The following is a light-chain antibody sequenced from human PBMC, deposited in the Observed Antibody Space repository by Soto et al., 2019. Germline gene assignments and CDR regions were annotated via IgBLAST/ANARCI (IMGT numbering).Light chain of an antibody. CDR2: AES. J-gene: IGKJ4*01. V-gene: IGKV1-9*01. CDR1: QGIAGS. CDR3: QQVKSYPRT. Sequence: DIQMTHSPSLLSASVGYRVTITCRASQGIAGSLAWYQQKPGKPPKLLIYAESTLQSGVPSRFSGSGSGTRGTLTISSLQPEDFATYYCQQVKSYPRTFGGGTKVDIK.